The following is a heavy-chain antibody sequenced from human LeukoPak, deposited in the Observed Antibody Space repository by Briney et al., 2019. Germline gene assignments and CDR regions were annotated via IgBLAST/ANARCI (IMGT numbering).Heavy chain of an antibody. V-gene: IGHV1-2*06. J-gene: IGHJ4*02. D-gene: IGHD3-3*01. Sequence: ASVKVSCKASGYTFTGYYMHWVRQAPGQGLEWMGRINPNSGGTNYAQKFQGRVTMTRDTSISTAYMELSRLRSEDTAVYYCARGFRDFWSGYLYYFDYWGQGTLVTVSS. CDR3: ARGFRDFWSGYLYYFDY. CDR1: GYTFTGYY. CDR2: INPNSGGT.